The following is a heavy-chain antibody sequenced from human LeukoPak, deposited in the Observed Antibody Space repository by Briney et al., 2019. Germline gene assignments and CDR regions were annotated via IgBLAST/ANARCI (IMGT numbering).Heavy chain of an antibody. CDR3: AKDLYSGSYWPGYFQH. CDR1: GFTFSSYA. D-gene: IGHD1-26*01. V-gene: IGHV3-23*01. J-gene: IGHJ1*01. Sequence: PGGSLRLSCAASGFTFSSYAMSWVRQAPGKGLEWVSAISGSGGSTYYADSVKGRFTISRDNSKNTLYLQMNSLRAEDTAVYYCAKDLYSGSYWPGYFQHWGQGTLVTVSS. CDR2: ISGSGGST.